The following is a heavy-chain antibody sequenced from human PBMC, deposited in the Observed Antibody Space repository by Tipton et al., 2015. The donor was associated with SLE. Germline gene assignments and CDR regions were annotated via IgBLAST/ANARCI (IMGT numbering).Heavy chain of an antibody. CDR2: IYETGTV. V-gene: IGHV4-4*07. CDR1: GGSISSYY. CDR3: ARGWYSRNWEWWFDP. Sequence: TLSLTCTVSGGSISSYYWSWIRQPAGKGLEWIGRIYETGTVNYNRSLKSRVTMSVDTSKNQVSLKLTSVTAADTAVYYCARGWYSRNWEWWFDPWGQGTLVTVSS. J-gene: IGHJ5*02. D-gene: IGHD6-13*01.